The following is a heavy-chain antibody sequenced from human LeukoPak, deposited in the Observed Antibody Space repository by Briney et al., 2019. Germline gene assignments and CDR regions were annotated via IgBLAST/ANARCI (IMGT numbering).Heavy chain of an antibody. D-gene: IGHD6-19*01. CDR3: ARDLLQYSSGWTRGYYYYGMDV. J-gene: IGHJ6*04. CDR2: ISSSGSTI. Sequence: GGSLRLSCAASGFTFSSYEMNWVRQAPGKGLEWVSYISSSGSTIYYADSVKGRFTISRDNAKNSLYQQMNSLRAEDTAVYYCARDLLQYSSGWTRGYYYYGMDVWGKGTTVTVSS. V-gene: IGHV3-48*03. CDR1: GFTFSSYE.